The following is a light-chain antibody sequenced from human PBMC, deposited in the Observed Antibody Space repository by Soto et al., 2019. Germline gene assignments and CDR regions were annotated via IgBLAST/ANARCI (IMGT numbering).Light chain of an antibody. CDR3: QQHNNWPLT. J-gene: IGKJ4*01. CDR2: GAS. Sequence: EIVMTQSPATLSVSPGERVTLSCRASQSVSSNLAWYQQKPGQAPRLLIYGASTRATGIPARFSGSGSGTEFTLTISSLQSEDFAVYYCQQHNNWPLTFGGGTEVEIK. CDR1: QSVSSN. V-gene: IGKV3-15*01.